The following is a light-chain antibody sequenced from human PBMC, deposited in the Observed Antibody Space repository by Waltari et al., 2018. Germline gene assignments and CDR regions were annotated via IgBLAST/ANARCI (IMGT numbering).Light chain of an antibody. Sequence: EIVLTQSPATLSLSPGERATLSCRASQSVSSSYLAWYQQKPGLAPRLLIYDASSRATGIPDRCSGSGSGTDFTLTISRLEPEDFAVYYCQQYGSSRSFGPGTKVDIK. J-gene: IGKJ3*01. CDR3: QQYGSSRS. CDR1: QSVSSSY. CDR2: DAS. V-gene: IGKV3D-20*01.